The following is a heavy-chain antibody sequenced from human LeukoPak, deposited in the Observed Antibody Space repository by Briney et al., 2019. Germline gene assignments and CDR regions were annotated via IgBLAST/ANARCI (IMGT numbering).Heavy chain of an antibody. CDR3: AKPCRSGLSPFDAFDI. D-gene: IGHD6-19*01. CDR1: GFTVSSNY. Sequence: GGSLRLSCAASGFTVSSNYMSCVRQAPGKGLEWVSANSGSGDSTYYADSVKGRFTISRDNSKNTLYLQMNSLRAEDTAVYYCAKPCRSGLSPFDAFDIWGQGTMVTVSS. V-gene: IGHV3-23*01. CDR2: NSGSGDST. J-gene: IGHJ3*02.